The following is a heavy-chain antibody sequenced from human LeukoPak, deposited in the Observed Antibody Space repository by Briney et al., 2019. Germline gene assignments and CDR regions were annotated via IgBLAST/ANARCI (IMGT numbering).Heavy chain of an antibody. V-gene: IGHV3-30-3*01. CDR1: GFGFSTYS. D-gene: IGHD6-13*01. Sequence: GGSLRLSCSASGFGFSTYSMHWVRQAPGKGLEWVALISSDGFNTYYADSVKGRFTLSRDNSKNTLYLQMNSLTVEDTAVYYCARSQSSSLIDYWGQGTLVTVSS. CDR3: ARSQSSSLIDY. J-gene: IGHJ4*02. CDR2: ISSDGFNT.